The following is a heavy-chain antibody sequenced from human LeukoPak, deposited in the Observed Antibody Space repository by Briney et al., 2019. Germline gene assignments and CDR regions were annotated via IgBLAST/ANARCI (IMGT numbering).Heavy chain of an antibody. CDR1: GFTFSNYA. CDR3: AKRGDCTSTTCYEFDY. D-gene: IGHD2-2*01. CDR2: ITARADST. J-gene: IGHJ4*02. V-gene: IGHV3-23*01. Sequence: GGSLRLSCAASGFTFSNYAMSWVRQAPGKGLEWVSGITARADSTYYADSVKGRYTISRDNSKNTLYLQMNSLGAEDTAVYYCAKRGDCTSTTCYEFDYWGQGTLVTVSS.